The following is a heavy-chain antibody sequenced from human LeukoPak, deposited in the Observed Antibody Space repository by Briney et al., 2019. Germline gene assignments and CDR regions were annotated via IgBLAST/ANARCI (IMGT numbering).Heavy chain of an antibody. CDR2: ISAYNGNT. D-gene: IGHD1-1*01. J-gene: IGHJ3*02. CDR1: GYTFTSYG. V-gene: IGHV1-18*01. Sequence: ASVKVSCKASGYTFTSYGISWVRQAPGQGLEWMGWISAYNGNTNYAQKLQGRVTMTTDTSTSTAYMELRSLRSDDTAVYYCARDQPVQLERWDAFDIWGQGTMVTVSS. CDR3: ARDQPVQLERWDAFDI.